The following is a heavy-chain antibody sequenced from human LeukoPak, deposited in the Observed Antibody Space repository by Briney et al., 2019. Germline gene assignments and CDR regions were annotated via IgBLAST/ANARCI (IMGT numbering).Heavy chain of an antibody. J-gene: IGHJ6*02. V-gene: IGHV3-21*01. CDR2: IISSSSCI. CDR3: ARDVEQQLVGYYGMDV. CDR1: GFTFSSYS. Sequence: GGSLRLFCAASGFTFSSYSMNWVPQAPGKGLEGVSSIISSSSCIHYPDAVKSRFPISRDNAKNSLYLQMNSLRAEDTAVYYCARDVEQQLVGYYGMDVWGQGTTVTVSS. D-gene: IGHD6-13*01.